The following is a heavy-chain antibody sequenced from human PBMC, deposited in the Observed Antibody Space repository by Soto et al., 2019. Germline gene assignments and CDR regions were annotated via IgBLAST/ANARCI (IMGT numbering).Heavy chain of an antibody. CDR3: ARDRPTRSVDNWFDP. CDR2: IYYSGSA. V-gene: IGHV4-31*03. Sequence: SETLSLTCTVSGGSISSGGYYLSWIRQHPGKGLEWIGYIYYSGSAYYNPSLKSRVTISVDTSKNQFSLKLSSVTAADTAVYYCARDRPTRSVDNWFDPWGQGTLVTVSS. CDR1: GGSISSGGYY. J-gene: IGHJ5*02. D-gene: IGHD2-15*01.